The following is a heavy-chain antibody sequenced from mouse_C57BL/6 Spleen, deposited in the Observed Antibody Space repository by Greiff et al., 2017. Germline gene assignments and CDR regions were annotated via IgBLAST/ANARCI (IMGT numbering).Heavy chain of an antibody. CDR2: IDPETGGT. V-gene: IGHV1-15*01. CDR3: TRRDD. J-gene: IGHJ2*01. Sequence: VQLQQSGAELVRPGASVTLSCKASGYTFTDYEMHWVKQTPVHGLEWIGAIDPETGGTAYNQKFTGKAILTADKSSSTAYMELRSLTSEDSAVNYCTRRDDGGKGTTLTVSS. CDR1: GYTFTDYE.